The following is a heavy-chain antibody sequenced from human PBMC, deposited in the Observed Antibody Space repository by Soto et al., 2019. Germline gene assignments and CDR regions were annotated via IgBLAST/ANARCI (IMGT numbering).Heavy chain of an antibody. CDR3: ARSGSFFISGWSVDAFDI. J-gene: IGHJ3*02. V-gene: IGHV6-1*01. CDR2: TYYRSKWYN. D-gene: IGHD6-19*01. Sequence: SQTLSLTCAISGDSVSSNSAAWNWIRQSPSRGLEWLGRTYYRSKWYNDYAVSVKSRITINPDTSKNQFSLQLNSVTPEDTAVYYCARSGSFFISGWSVDAFDIWGQGTMVTVSS. CDR1: GDSVSSNSAA.